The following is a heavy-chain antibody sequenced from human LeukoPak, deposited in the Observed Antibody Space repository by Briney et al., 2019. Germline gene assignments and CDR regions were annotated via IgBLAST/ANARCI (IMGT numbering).Heavy chain of an antibody. Sequence: SVKVSCKASGGTFSSYAISWVRQAPGQGLEWMVGIIPIFGTANYAQKFQGRVTITTDESTSTAYMELSSLRSEDTAVYYCATSYIVVVVAAVENWFDPWGQGTLVTVSS. J-gene: IGHJ5*02. V-gene: IGHV1-69*05. CDR2: IIPIFGTA. CDR1: GGTFSSYA. D-gene: IGHD2-15*01. CDR3: ATSYIVVVVAAVENWFDP.